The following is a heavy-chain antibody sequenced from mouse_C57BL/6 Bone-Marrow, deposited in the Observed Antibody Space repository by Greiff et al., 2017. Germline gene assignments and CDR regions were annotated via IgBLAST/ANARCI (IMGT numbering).Heavy chain of an antibody. D-gene: IGHD1-1*01. CDR2: IYPGDGDT. Sequence: QVQLKESGAELVKPGASVKISCKASGYAFSSYWMNWVKQRPGKGLEWIGQIYPGDGDTTYNGKFKGKATLTAAKSSSTAYMQLSSLTSEDSAVYFCARRDYYGSSYGYYDVWGTGTTVTVSS. CDR3: ARRDYYGSSYGYYDV. V-gene: IGHV1-80*01. J-gene: IGHJ1*03. CDR1: GYAFSSYW.